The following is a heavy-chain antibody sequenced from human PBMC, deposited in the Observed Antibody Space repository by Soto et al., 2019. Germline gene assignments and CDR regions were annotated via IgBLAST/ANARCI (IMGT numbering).Heavy chain of an antibody. CDR3: ATSGYYDSSGYYTNWYFDL. Sequence: QLQLQESGPGLVQPSETLSLTCTVSGGSISSSSYYWGWIRQPPGKGLEWIGTIYYSGSAYYNPSLKSRVTIPLDTSKNQFSLKLSSVTAADTAVYYCATSGYYDSSGYYTNWYFDLWGRGTLVTVSS. V-gene: IGHV4-39*01. J-gene: IGHJ2*01. CDR1: GGSISSSSYY. CDR2: IYYSGSA. D-gene: IGHD3-22*01.